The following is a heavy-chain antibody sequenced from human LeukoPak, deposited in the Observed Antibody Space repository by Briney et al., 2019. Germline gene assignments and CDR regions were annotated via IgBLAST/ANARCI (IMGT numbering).Heavy chain of an antibody. J-gene: IGHJ4*02. CDR2: ISGSGGST. CDR1: GFTFSSYA. Sequence: GGSLRLSCAASGFTFSSYAMSWVHQAPGKGLEWVSAISGSGGSTYYADSVKGRFTISRDNSKNTLYLQMNSLRAEDTAVYYCAKELAIVGATGSDYWGQGTLVTVSS. V-gene: IGHV3-23*01. CDR3: AKELAIVGATGSDY. D-gene: IGHD1-26*01.